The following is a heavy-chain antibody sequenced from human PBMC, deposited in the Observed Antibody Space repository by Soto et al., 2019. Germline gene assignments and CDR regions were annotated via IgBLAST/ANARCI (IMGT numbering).Heavy chain of an antibody. D-gene: IGHD6-13*01. CDR2: INAANGDA. CDR3: VRRHVSATGIDWFDP. V-gene: IGHV1-3*01. CDR1: GYTFTSYG. Sequence: ASVKVSCKASGYTFTSYGIHWVRQAPGQRLEWMGWINAANGDAKYSPKFQGRVTITRDTSASTTYMELSSLRSEDTAVYYCVRRHVSATGIDWFDPWGQGTMVTVYS. J-gene: IGHJ5*02.